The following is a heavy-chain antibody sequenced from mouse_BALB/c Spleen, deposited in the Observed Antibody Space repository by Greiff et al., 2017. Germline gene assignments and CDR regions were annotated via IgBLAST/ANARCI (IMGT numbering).Heavy chain of an antibody. D-gene: IGHD2-1*01. CDR1: GFTFSSYA. V-gene: IGHV5-6-5*01. CDR2: ISSGGST. Sequence: EVMLVESGGGLVKPGGSLKLSCAASGFTFSSYAMSWVRQTPEKRLEWVASISSGGSTYYPDSVKGRFTISRDNARNILYLQMSSLRSEDTAMYYCAREPIYYGNYYFDYWGQGTTLTVSS. J-gene: IGHJ2*01. CDR3: AREPIYYGNYYFDY.